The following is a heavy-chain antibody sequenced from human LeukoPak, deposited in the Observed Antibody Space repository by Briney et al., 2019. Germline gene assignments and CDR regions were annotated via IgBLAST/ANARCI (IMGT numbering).Heavy chain of an antibody. V-gene: IGHV4-34*01. CDR3: ASQVVTLGPDAFDI. J-gene: IGHJ3*02. Sequence: PSETLSLTCAVYGGSFSGYYWSWIRQPPGKGLEWIGEINHSGSTNYNPSLKSRVTISVDTSKNQFSLKLGPVTAADTAVYYCASQVVTLGPDAFDIWGQGTMVTVSS. D-gene: IGHD4-23*01. CDR2: INHSGST. CDR1: GGSFSGYY.